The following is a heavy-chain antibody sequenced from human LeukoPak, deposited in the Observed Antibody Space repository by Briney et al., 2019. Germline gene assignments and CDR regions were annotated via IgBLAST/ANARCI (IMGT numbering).Heavy chain of an antibody. CDR1: GGSISSYY. CDR2: IYHSGST. CDR3: ASLGLSGYDSHYYYYYYMDV. Sequence: PSETLSLTCTVSGGSISSYYWSWIRQPPGKGLEWLGSIYHSGSTYYNPSLKSRVTISVDTSKNQFSLKLSSVTAADTAVYYCASLGLSGYDSHYYYYYYMDVWGKGTTVTVSS. V-gene: IGHV4-59*04. J-gene: IGHJ6*03. D-gene: IGHD5-12*01.